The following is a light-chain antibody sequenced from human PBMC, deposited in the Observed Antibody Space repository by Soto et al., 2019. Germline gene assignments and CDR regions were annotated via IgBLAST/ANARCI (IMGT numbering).Light chain of an antibody. CDR1: QSVSSK. CDR2: GAS. V-gene: IGKV3-15*01. CDR3: QQYNSWPFT. Sequence: ETVMTQSPATLSVSPGERATLSCRASQSVSSKLAWYQQKVGQSPRLLIHGASTRATGVPARFSGSGSGTEVTLTISSLQSEDFAVYYCQQYNSWPFTFGPGTKVDFK. J-gene: IGKJ3*01.